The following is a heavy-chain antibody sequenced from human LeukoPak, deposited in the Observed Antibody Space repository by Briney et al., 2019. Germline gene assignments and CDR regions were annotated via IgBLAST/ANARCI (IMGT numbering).Heavy chain of an antibody. Sequence: GGSLRLSCAASGFTFSSYAMHWVRQAPGKGLEWVAVISYDGSNKYYADSVKGRFTISRDNSKNTLYLQMNSLRAEDTAVYYCARAAYSGYDSGIFDYWGQGTLVTVSS. CDR3: ARAAYSGYDSGIFDY. CDR2: ISYDGSNK. J-gene: IGHJ4*02. D-gene: IGHD5-12*01. V-gene: IGHV3-30-3*01. CDR1: GFTFSSYA.